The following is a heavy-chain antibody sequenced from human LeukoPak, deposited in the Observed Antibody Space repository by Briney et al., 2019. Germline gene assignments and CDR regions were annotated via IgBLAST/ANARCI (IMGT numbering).Heavy chain of an antibody. J-gene: IGHJ5*02. CDR2: IKGDGSDK. CDR1: GFTFSNYW. Sequence: GGSLRLSCAASGFTFSNYWMNWVRQAPGKGLEWVANIKGDGSDKYYVDSVKGRFTISRDNAKNSLYLQMNSLRAEDTAVYYCGREPPRLWFDPWGQGTLVTVSS. CDR3: GREPPRLWFDP. V-gene: IGHV3-7*05.